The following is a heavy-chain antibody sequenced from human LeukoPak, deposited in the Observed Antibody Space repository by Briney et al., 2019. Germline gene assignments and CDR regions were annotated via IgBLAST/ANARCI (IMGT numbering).Heavy chain of an antibody. CDR1: GFTFSNYG. V-gene: IGHV3-33*01. CDR2: IRYDGTNK. D-gene: IGHD3-16*01. J-gene: IGHJ3*02. Sequence: GRSLRLSCAASGFTFSNYGMHWVRQAPGKGLEGVAVIRYDGTNKYYADSVRGRFTTSRDNSKNTLYLQMNSLGADDTAVYYCASSPDSLGNFDIWGQGTMVTVSS. CDR3: ASSPDSLGNFDI.